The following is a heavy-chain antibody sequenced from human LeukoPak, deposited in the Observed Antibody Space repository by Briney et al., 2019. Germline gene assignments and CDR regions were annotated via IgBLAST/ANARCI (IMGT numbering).Heavy chain of an antibody. CDR1: GVSISSSNFY. CDR3: ARRTLYNWNHSDYYYMDV. D-gene: IGHD1-1*01. Sequence: SETLSLTCTVSGVSISSSNFYWGWIRQPPGKGLEWIGTIYRSGSTYYNPSLKSRVTISVDTSKNQFSLKLSSVTAADTAVYYCARRTLYNWNHSDYYYMDVWGKGTTVTVSS. CDR2: IYRSGST. J-gene: IGHJ6*03. V-gene: IGHV4-39*07.